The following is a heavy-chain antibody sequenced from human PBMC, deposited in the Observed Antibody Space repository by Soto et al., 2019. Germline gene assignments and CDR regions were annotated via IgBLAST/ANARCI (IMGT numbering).Heavy chain of an antibody. CDR3: VRDVYCTTSTCSPLGY. V-gene: IGHV3-33*01. D-gene: IGHD1-1*01. Sequence: QVQLVESGGGVVQPGTSLRLSCAASGFTFSSYGMHWVRQAPGKGLEWVAVIWYDGTYAYYADSVKGRFTISRDNSKSTLYPQMNSLRAEDTAVFYCVRDVYCTTSTCSPLGYWGQGTLVTVSS. J-gene: IGHJ4*02. CDR1: GFTFSSYG. CDR2: IWYDGTYA.